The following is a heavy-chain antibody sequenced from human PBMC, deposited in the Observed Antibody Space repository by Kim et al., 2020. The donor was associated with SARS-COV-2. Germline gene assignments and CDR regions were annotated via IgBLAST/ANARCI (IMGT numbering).Heavy chain of an antibody. Sequence: GGSLRLSCAASGFTFSSYWMHWVRQVSGKGLVWVSRINSDGSSTTYADSVKGRFTISRDNGKNTLYLQMNSLRAEDTAVYYCARGRSSDYDCWSVIEELDSWGQGTLVTVSS. V-gene: IGHV3-74*01. CDR2: INSDGSST. CDR1: GFTFSSYW. CDR3: ARGRSSDYDCWSVIEELDS. J-gene: IGHJ4*02. D-gene: IGHD3-3*01.